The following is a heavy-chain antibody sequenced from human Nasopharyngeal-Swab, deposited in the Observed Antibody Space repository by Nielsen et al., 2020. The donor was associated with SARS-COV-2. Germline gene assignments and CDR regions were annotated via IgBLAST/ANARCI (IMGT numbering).Heavy chain of an antibody. V-gene: IGHV3-48*03. CDR1: GFTFSSYE. CDR2: ISSSGSTI. Sequence: GGSLRLSCAASGFTFSSYEMNWVRQAPGKGLEWVSYISSSGSTIYYADSVKGRFTISRDNAKNSLYLQMNSLRAEDTALYYCAKDSSPAAADYYYMDVWGKGTTVTVSS. D-gene: IGHD2-2*01. CDR3: AKDSSPAAADYYYMDV. J-gene: IGHJ6*03.